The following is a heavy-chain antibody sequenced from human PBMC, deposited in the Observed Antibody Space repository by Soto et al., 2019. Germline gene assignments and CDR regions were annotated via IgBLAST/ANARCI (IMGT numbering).Heavy chain of an antibody. CDR3: ARAGYCSSTSCSDAFDI. CDR2: INAGNGNT. Sequence: QVQLVQSGAELKKPGASVKVSCKASGYTFTSYAMHWVRQAPGQRLEWMGWINAGNGNTKYSQKFQGRVTITRDTSARKAYVELSSLRSEDTAVYYCARAGYCSSTSCSDAFDIWGQGTMVTVSS. D-gene: IGHD2-2*01. CDR1: GYTFTSYA. J-gene: IGHJ3*02. V-gene: IGHV1-3*01.